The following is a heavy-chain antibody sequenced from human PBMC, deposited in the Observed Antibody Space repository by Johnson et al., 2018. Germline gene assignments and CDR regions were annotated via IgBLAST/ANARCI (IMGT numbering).Heavy chain of an antibody. Sequence: QVQLVESGGGVVQPGRSLRLSCAASGFTFSSYAMHWVRQAPGKGLEWVAVISYDGSNKYYADSVKGRFTTSRDNSKNTLYLQMNSLRAEDTAGYYCARVYYDSSGYYRSAEYFQHWGQGTLVTVSS. CDR2: ISYDGSNK. CDR1: GFTFSSYA. J-gene: IGHJ1*01. V-gene: IGHV3-30-3*01. CDR3: ARVYYDSSGYYRSAEYFQH. D-gene: IGHD3-22*01.